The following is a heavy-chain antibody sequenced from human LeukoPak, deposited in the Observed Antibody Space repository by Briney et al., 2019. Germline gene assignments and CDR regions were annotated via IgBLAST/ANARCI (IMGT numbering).Heavy chain of an antibody. J-gene: IGHJ4*02. CDR3: ARGYSSSWLTFDY. Sequence: SETLSLTCAVYGGSFSGYYWSWIRQPPGKGLEWIGEINHSGSTNYNPSLKSRVTISVDTSKNQFSLKLSSVTAADTAVYYCARGYSSSWLTFDYWGQGTLVTASS. CDR1: GGSFSGYY. V-gene: IGHV4-34*01. CDR2: INHSGST. D-gene: IGHD6-13*01.